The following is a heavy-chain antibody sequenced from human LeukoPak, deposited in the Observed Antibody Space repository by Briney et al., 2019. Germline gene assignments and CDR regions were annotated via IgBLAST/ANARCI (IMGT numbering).Heavy chain of an antibody. CDR3: ARDVDTAMVNYFDP. Sequence: ASVKVSCKASGYTFTRYYMHWVRQAPGQGLEWMGWINPNSGGTNYAQKFQGRVTMTRDTSISTAYMELSWLRSDDTAVYYCARDVDTAMVNYFDPWGQGTPVTVSS. CDR2: INPNSGGT. V-gene: IGHV1-2*02. D-gene: IGHD5-18*01. CDR1: GYTFTRYY. J-gene: IGHJ4*02.